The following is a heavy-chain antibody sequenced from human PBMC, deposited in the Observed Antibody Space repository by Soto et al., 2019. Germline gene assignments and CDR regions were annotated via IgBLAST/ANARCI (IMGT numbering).Heavy chain of an antibody. D-gene: IGHD3-9*01. J-gene: IGHJ3*02. Sequence: ASVKVSCKASGYTFTGYYMHWVRQAPGQGLEWMGWINPNSGGTNYAQKFQGRVTMTRDTSISTAYMELSSLRSDDTAVYYCARGSPVGTYDILTGYAFDIWGQGTMVTVSS. CDR3: ARGSPVGTYDILTGYAFDI. CDR1: GYTFTGYY. CDR2: INPNSGGT. V-gene: IGHV1-2*02.